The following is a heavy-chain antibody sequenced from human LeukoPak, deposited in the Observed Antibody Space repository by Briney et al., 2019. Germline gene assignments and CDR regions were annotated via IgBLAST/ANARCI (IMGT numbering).Heavy chain of an antibody. CDR3: AKACTTAARQPFDS. CDR2: ISSSSSYI. Sequence: GGSLRLSCAASGFTFSSYAMSWVRQAPGKGLEWVSSISSSSSYIYYADSVKGRFTISRDNSKNTLDLQMTSLRAEDTAIYHCAKACTTAARQPFDSWGQGTLVTVSS. D-gene: IGHD6-6*01. V-gene: IGHV3-23*01. J-gene: IGHJ4*02. CDR1: GFTFSSYA.